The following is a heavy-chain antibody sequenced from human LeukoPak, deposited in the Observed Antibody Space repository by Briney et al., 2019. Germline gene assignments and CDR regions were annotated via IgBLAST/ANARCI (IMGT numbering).Heavy chain of an antibody. CDR3: ARGPRSPWYGTDY. D-gene: IGHD6-19*01. J-gene: IGHJ4*02. CDR2: INSDGSTT. Sequence: GGSLRLSCAASGFSFSGYWMHWVRQAPGKGLVWVSRINSDGSTTTYADSVKGRFTISRDNAKNTVYLQMNSLRAEDTAVYYCARGPRSPWYGTDYWGQGTLVTVSS. V-gene: IGHV3-74*01. CDR1: GFSFSGYW.